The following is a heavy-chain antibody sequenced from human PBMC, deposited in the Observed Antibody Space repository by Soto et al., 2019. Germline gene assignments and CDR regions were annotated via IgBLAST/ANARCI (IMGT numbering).Heavy chain of an antibody. CDR1: GGTFSNYA. Sequence: SVKVSCKASGGTFSNYAIGWLRQAPGQGLEWMGGILPIFDTANYAQKFQGRVTITADKSPSTAYKELSSLRSVDTAAYYSARDHCIVGATFFAFELWGQRIMVTV. V-gene: IGHV1-69*06. CDR3: ARDHCIVGATFFAFEL. CDR2: ILPIFDTA. D-gene: IGHD1-26*01. J-gene: IGHJ3*01.